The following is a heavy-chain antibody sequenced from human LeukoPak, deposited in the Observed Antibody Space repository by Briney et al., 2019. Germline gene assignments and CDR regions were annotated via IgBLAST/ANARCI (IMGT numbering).Heavy chain of an antibody. Sequence: GGSLRLSCAASGFTFSSYAMSWVRQAPGKGLEWVSAISGSGGSTYYADSVKGRFTISRDNSKNTLYLQMNSLRAEDTTVYYCAKARGGRLAYCGGDCYSVDYWGQGTLVTVSS. CDR3: AKARGGRLAYCGGDCYSVDY. D-gene: IGHD2-21*02. CDR2: ISGSGGST. V-gene: IGHV3-23*01. CDR1: GFTFSSYA. J-gene: IGHJ4*02.